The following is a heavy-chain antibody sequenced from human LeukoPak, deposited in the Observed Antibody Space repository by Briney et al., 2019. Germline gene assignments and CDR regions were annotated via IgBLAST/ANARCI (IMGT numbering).Heavy chain of an antibody. J-gene: IGHJ6*03. V-gene: IGHV4-4*02. CDR1: GGSISSSNW. D-gene: IGHD3-3*01. Sequence: PSETLSLTCAVSGGSISSSNWWSWVRQPPGKGLEWIGEIYHSGSTNYNPSLKSRVTISVDKSKNQFSLKLSSVTAADTAVYYCARATMDYYYYYMDVWGKGTTVTISS. CDR2: IYHSGST. CDR3: ARATMDYYYYYMDV.